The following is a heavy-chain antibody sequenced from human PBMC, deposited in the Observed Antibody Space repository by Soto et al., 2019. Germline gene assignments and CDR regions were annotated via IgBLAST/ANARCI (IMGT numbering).Heavy chain of an antibody. Sequence: EASVKVSCTASGYTFTSYYMPWVRQAPGQGLEWMGIINPSGGSTSYAQKFQGRVTMTRDTSTSTVYMELSSLRSEDTAVYYCARERSSRGYYYYGMDVWGQGTTVTV. CDR3: ARERSSRGYYYYGMDV. J-gene: IGHJ6*02. CDR2: INPSGGST. CDR1: GYTFTSYY. D-gene: IGHD6-13*01. V-gene: IGHV1-46*01.